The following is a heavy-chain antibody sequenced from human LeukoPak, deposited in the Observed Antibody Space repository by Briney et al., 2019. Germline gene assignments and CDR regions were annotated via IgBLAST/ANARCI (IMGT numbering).Heavy chain of an antibody. CDR2: INPNSGGT. J-gene: IGHJ4*02. D-gene: IGHD3-10*01. CDR1: GYTFTGYY. Sequence: GASVKVSCKASGYTFTGYYMHWVRQAPGQGLEWMGWINPNSGGTNYAQKFQGWVTKTRDTSISTAYMELSRLRSGDTAVYYCARSMVRGVYDYWGQGTLVTVSS. V-gene: IGHV1-2*04. CDR3: ARSMVRGVYDY.